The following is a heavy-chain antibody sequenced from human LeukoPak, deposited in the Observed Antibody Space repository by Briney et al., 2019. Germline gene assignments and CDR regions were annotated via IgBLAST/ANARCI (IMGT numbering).Heavy chain of an antibody. CDR3: ARDGFAVTIFGVVIPRPPDY. Sequence: QPGGSLRLSCAASGFTFSSYAMHWVRQAPGKGLEYVSAISSNGGSTYYANSVKGRFTISRDNSKNTLYLQMGSLRAEDMAVYYCARDGFAVTIFGVVIPRPPDYWGQGTLVTVSS. V-gene: IGHV3-64*01. J-gene: IGHJ4*02. CDR1: GFTFSSYA. D-gene: IGHD3-3*01. CDR2: ISSNGGST.